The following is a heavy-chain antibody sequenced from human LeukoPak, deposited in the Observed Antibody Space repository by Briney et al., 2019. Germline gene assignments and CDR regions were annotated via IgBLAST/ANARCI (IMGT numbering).Heavy chain of an antibody. J-gene: IGHJ5*01. CDR1: GDSVSSNGAA. D-gene: IGHD6-13*01. CDR2: TFYRSKWYY. V-gene: IGHV6-1*01. Sequence: SQTLSLTCALSGDSVSSNGAAWNWIRQSPSRGLGWLGRTFYRSKWYYDYVVSVKSRITINPDTSKNQFSLQLTSVTPEDTTVYYCARGGSGWYVSVFDSWGQGTLVTVSS. CDR3: ARGGSGWYVSVFDS.